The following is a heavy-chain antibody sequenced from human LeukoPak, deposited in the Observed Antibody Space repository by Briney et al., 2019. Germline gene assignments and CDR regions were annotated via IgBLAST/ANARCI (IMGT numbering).Heavy chain of an antibody. D-gene: IGHD3-9*01. V-gene: IGHV1-18*01. CDR3: AREDPYDILTGYSFDY. J-gene: IGHJ4*02. Sequence: ASVKVSCKASGYTFTRYGIRWVRQAPGQGLEWMGWISAYNGNTNYAQKLQVRVTMTTDPSTSPAYMELRSLRSDDTAVYYCAREDPYDILTGYSFDYWGQGTLVTVSS. CDR2: ISAYNGNT. CDR1: GYTFTRYG.